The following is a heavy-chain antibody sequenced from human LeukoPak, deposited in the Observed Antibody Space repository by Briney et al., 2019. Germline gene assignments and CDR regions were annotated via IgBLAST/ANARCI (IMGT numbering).Heavy chain of an antibody. CDR3: ARDRSRFTLAHPQTY. Sequence: GGSLRLSCAASEFTFSSFGMHWVRQAPGKGLEWVAVISYDGSNKYYADSVKGRFTISRGNSKNTLYLQMNSLRAEDTAVYYCARDRSRFTLAHPQTYWGQGTLVTVSS. D-gene: IGHD2-2*01. J-gene: IGHJ4*02. CDR2: ISYDGSNK. V-gene: IGHV3-30-3*01. CDR1: EFTFSSFG.